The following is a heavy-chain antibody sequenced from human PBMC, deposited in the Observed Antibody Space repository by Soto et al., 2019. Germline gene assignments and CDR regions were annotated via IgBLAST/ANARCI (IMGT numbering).Heavy chain of an antibody. CDR2: TGASSNNI. V-gene: IGHV3-21*01. CDR3: ARDLSGSYPHFDY. Sequence: GSLRLSCSASGFTFSSYSMNWVRQAPGKGLEWVSSTGASSNNIYYADSVKGRFTISRDNAKKSLYLQMNSLRAEDTAVYYCARDLSGSYPHFDYWGQGTLVTVPQ. D-gene: IGHD1-26*01. J-gene: IGHJ4*02. CDR1: GFTFSSYS.